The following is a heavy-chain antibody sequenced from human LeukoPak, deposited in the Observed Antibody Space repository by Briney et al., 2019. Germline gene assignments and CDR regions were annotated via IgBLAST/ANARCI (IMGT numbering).Heavy chain of an antibody. V-gene: IGHV4-34*01. Sequence: SETMYLTCAVYGGCFSGYYCSWIRQPPGKGLEWIGGMNRSGSTNYNPSLKSRVTISVDTSKNQFSLKLSSVTAADTAVYYCARGGSVLRYFDWLLSTNWFDPWGQGTLVXVSS. D-gene: IGHD3-9*01. J-gene: IGHJ5*02. CDR3: ARGGSVLRYFDWLLSTNWFDP. CDR2: MNRSGST. CDR1: GGCFSGYY.